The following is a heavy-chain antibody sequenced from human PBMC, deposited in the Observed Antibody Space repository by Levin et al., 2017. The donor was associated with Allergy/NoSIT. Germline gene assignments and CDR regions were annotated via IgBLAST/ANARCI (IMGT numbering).Heavy chain of an antibody. Sequence: KSSETLSLTCTVSGGPMTYYFWSWIRQSPGKGLEWIGYIYYGGTTTHNPSLKSRVTISADTSKTQFSLRLSSVTAADAAVYYCARSDYCSSTSCYGTGFDNWGQGTLVTVSS. V-gene: IGHV4-59*01. D-gene: IGHD2-2*01. CDR1: GGPMTYYF. J-gene: IGHJ4*02. CDR2: IYYGGTT. CDR3: ARSDYCSSTSCYGTGFDN.